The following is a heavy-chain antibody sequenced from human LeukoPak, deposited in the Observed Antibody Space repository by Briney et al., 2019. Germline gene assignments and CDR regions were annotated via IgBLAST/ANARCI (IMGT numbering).Heavy chain of an antibody. D-gene: IGHD3-10*01. CDR1: GFTFDDYA. CDR3: AKDGGFGELSLFDY. CDR2: ISWNSGSI. Sequence: GGSLRLSCAASGFTFDDYAMHGVRQAPGKGLEWVSGISWNSGSIGYADSVKGRFTISRDNAKNSLYLQMNSLRAEDTALYYCAKDGGFGELSLFDYWGQGTLVTVSS. V-gene: IGHV3-9*01. J-gene: IGHJ4*02.